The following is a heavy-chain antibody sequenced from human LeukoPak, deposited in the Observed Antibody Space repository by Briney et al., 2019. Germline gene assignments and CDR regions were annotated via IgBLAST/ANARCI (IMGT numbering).Heavy chain of an antibody. V-gene: IGHV3-53*01. D-gene: IGHD3-10*01. CDR1: GFTVSSNY. CDR2: IYSGGST. J-gene: IGHJ4*02. CDR3: AKGFYHYFGSGSYTLGF. Sequence: GGSLRLSCAASGFTVSSNYMSWVRQAPGKGLEWVSVIYSGGSTYYADSVKGRLTISRDNSKNTLYLQMNSLTGEDTAVYYCAKGFYHYFGSGSYTLGFWGQGIQVTVSS.